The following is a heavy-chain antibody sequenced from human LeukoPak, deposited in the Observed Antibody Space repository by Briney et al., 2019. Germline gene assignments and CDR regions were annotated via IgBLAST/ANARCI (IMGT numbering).Heavy chain of an antibody. V-gene: IGHV3-66*01. CDR1: GFTVSSNY. Sequence: PGGSLRLSCAASGFTVSSNYMSWVRQAPGKGLEWVSVIYSGGSTYYADSVKGRCTISRDNSKNTLYLQMNSLRAEDTAVYYCAREEYYYDSSGYYWGQGTLVTVSS. D-gene: IGHD3-22*01. CDR2: IYSGGST. J-gene: IGHJ4*02. CDR3: AREEYYYDSSGYY.